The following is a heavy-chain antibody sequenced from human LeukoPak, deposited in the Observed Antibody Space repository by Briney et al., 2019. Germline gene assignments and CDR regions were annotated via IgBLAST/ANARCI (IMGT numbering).Heavy chain of an antibody. CDR2: INPNSGGT. J-gene: IGHJ4*02. CDR3: ARDPGYSSGWSNLPLDY. V-gene: IGHV1-2*02. D-gene: IGHD6-19*01. Sequence: ASVKVSCKASGYTFTGYYMHWVRQAPGQGLEWMGWINPNSGGTNYAQKFQGRVTMTRDTSIRTAYMELSRLRSDDTAVYYCARDPGYSSGWSNLPLDYWGQGTLVTVSS. CDR1: GYTFTGYY.